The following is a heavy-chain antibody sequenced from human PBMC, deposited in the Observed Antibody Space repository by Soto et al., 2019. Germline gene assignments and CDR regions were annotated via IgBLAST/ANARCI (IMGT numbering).Heavy chain of an antibody. J-gene: IGHJ4*02. Sequence: EVHLLESGGDLVQPGGSLRLSCAASGFSLTAYIMSWFRQAPGQGLEWVSAISVSGDKTYYADSVKGRFTISRDDAKNTLYLQLNSLRVDDTAIYYCAKGGWLDDCGQGTLVTVSS. CDR3: AKGGWLDD. CDR2: ISVSGDKT. CDR1: GFSLTAYI. V-gene: IGHV3-23*01. D-gene: IGHD5-12*01.